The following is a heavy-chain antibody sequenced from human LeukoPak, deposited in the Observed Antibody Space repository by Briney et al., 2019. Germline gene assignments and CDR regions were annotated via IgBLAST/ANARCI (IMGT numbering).Heavy chain of an antibody. CDR3: ARTAGPAATPYNWFDP. J-gene: IGHJ5*02. V-gene: IGHV1-2*02. CDR2: INPNSGGT. Sequence: ASVKVSCKASGYTFTGYYMHWVRQAPGQGLEWMGWINPNSGGTNYAQKFQGRVTMTRDTSISTAYMELSRLRSDDTAVYYCARTAGPAATPYNWFDPWGQGTLVTVSS. D-gene: IGHD2-2*01. CDR1: GYTFTGYY.